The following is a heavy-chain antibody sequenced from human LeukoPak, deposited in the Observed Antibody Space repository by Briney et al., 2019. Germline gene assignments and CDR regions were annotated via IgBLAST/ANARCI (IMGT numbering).Heavy chain of an antibody. D-gene: IGHD3-10*01. J-gene: IGHJ4*02. CDR1: GYTFTSYD. CDR2: MNPNSGNT. V-gene: IGHV1-8*03. Sequence: ASVKVSCKASGYTFTSYDINWVRQATGQGLEWMGWMNPNSGNTGYAQKFQGRVTITRNTSISTAYMELSSLRSEDTAVYYCARGGSGSGYLYYFDYWGQGTLASVSS. CDR3: ARGGSGSGYLYYFDY.